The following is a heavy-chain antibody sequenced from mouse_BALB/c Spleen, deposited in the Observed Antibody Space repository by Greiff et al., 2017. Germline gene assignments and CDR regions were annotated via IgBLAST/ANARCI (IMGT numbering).Heavy chain of an antibody. CDR3: AVYGNHWAMDY. V-gene: IGHV1S81*02. D-gene: IGHD2-10*02. Sequence: VQLQQPGAELVKPGASVKLSCKASGYTFTSYWMHWVKQRPGQGLEWIGEINPSNGRTNYNEKFKSKATLTVDKSSSTAYMQLSSLTSEDSAVYYCAVYGNHWAMDYWGQGTSVTVST. CDR1: GYTFTSYW. CDR2: INPSNGRT. J-gene: IGHJ4*01.